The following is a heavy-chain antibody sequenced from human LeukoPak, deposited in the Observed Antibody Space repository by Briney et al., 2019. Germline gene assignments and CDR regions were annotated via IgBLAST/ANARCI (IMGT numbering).Heavy chain of an antibody. CDR2: INHSGST. CDR3: ARGEGSGSYYPYFDY. CDR1: GGSFSGYY. V-gene: IGHV4-34*01. Sequence: SETLSLTCAVYGGSFSGYYWSWIRQPPGKGLEWIGEINHSGSTNYNPSLKSRVTISVDTSKNQFSLKLSSVTAADTAVYYCARGEGSGSYYPYFDYWGQGTLVTVSS. J-gene: IGHJ4*02. D-gene: IGHD1-26*01.